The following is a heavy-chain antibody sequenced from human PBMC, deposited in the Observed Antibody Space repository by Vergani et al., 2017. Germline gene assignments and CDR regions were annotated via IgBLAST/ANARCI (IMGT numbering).Heavy chain of an antibody. CDR1: GFTFSGYG. D-gene: IGHD3-22*01. CDR3: AKGPGVYESSGYYLHHDDS. CDR2: ISYAGSNK. V-gene: IGHV3-30*18. Sequence: QVQLVESGGGVVQPGRSLRLSCAASGFTFSGYGMHWVRQAPGKGLEWVAVISYAGSNKYYVDSVKGRFTISRDNPKNTLYLQMNSLRVEDTAVYYCAKGPGVYESSGYYLHHDDSWGQGTLVTGSS. J-gene: IGHJ4*02.